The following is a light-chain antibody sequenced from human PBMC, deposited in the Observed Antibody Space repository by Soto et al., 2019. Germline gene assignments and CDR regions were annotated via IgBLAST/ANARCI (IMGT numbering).Light chain of an antibody. J-gene: IGKJ1*01. CDR3: QQYGSSTWT. CDR2: GAS. CDR1: QSVSSSY. Sequence: EIVLTQSPGTLSLSPGERVTFSCRASQSVSSSYLAWYQQKPGQAPRLLIYGASSRATGIPDRFSGSGSGTDFSLTISRLEPEDFAVYYCQQYGSSTWTFG. V-gene: IGKV3-20*01.